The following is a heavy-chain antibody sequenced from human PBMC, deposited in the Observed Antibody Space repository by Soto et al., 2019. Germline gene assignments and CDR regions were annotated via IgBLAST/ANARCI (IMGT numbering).Heavy chain of an antibody. CDR2: IYWDDDK. J-gene: IGHJ4*02. V-gene: IGHV2-5*02. D-gene: IGHD5-12*01. Sequence: QITLKESGPTLVKPTQTLTLTCTFSGFSLSTSGVGVGWIRQPPGKALEWLALIYWDDDKRYSPSLKSRLTSAKDTSKIQAVLTMPHMDPVDTATYYCAHRADMVARIDWGQGTLVTVSS. CDR3: AHRADMVARID. CDR1: GFSLSTSGVG.